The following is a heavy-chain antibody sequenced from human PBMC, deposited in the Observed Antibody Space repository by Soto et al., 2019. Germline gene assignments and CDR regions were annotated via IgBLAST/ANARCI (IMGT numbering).Heavy chain of an antibody. J-gene: IGHJ4*02. V-gene: IGHV3-30-3*01. CDR2: ISYDGSDK. D-gene: IGHD3-22*01. Sequence: PGGSLRLSCAASGFTFSRVWMSWVRQAPGKGLEWVALISYDGSDKDYADSVKGRLTISRDNSRNTLFLQMNSLRAEDTAVYYCARDYYKYYDSSGYYRSPAYWGQGTLVTVSS. CDR1: GFTFSRVW. CDR3: ARDYYKYYDSSGYYRSPAY.